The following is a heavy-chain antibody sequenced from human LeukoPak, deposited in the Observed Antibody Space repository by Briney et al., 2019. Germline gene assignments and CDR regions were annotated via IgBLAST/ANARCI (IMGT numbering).Heavy chain of an antibody. Sequence: GGSLRLSCSGSGFTFSSYTMNWVRQAPGKGLEWVSSISSISSYISYADSVKGRFTISRDNAENSLYLQMNTLRSEDTAVYYCARLAANDAFDIWGQGTMVTVSS. D-gene: IGHD6-13*01. CDR1: GFTFSSYT. CDR2: ISSISSYI. V-gene: IGHV3-21*01. J-gene: IGHJ3*02. CDR3: ARLAANDAFDI.